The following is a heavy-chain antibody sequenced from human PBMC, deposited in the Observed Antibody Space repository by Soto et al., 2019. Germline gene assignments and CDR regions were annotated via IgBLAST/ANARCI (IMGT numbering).Heavy chain of an antibody. D-gene: IGHD1-20*01. Sequence: GGSLRLSCAASGFTFSGLYMSWIRQAPGKGLEWVSCIDSSGVKKYYAESVRGRFTISRDNAKNSLYLQMNSLTSNDTAVYYCARDWSGEMNIIADSWGPGTLVTGSS. CDR3: ARDWSGEMNIIADS. CDR2: IDSSGVKK. J-gene: IGHJ4*02. CDR1: GFTFSGLY. V-gene: IGHV3-11*01.